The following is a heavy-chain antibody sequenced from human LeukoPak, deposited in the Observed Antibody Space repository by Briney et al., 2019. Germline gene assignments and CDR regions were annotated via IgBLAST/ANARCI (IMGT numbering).Heavy chain of an antibody. D-gene: IGHD3-10*01. CDR3: ARTRGTNLSWFDP. V-gene: IGHV1-69*13. J-gene: IGHJ5*02. Sequence: SVKVSCKASGGTFSSYAISWVRQAPGQGLEWMGGIIPIFGTANYAQKFQGRVTITADESTSTAYMELSSLRSEDTVVYYCARTRGTNLSWFDPWGQGTLVTVSS. CDR1: GGTFSSYA. CDR2: IIPIFGTA.